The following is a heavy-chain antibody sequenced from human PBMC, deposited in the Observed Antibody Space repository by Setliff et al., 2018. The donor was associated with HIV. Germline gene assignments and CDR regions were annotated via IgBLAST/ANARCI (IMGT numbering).Heavy chain of an antibody. CDR2: IDRDGSET. D-gene: IGHD3-3*02. Sequence: GGSLRLSCVASRFTFNDYWMSWVRQAPGKGLEWVANIDRDGSETNYVDSVKGRFTIFRDNAKSSMYLQMNSLRAEDTAIYYCARKLAPGHGMDVWGQGTTVTVSS. CDR3: ARKLAPGHGMDV. V-gene: IGHV3-7*01. J-gene: IGHJ6*02. CDR1: RFTFNDYW.